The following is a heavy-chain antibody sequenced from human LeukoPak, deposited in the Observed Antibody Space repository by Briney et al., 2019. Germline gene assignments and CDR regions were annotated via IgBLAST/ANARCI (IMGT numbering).Heavy chain of an antibody. CDR3: VAESIAARPV. Sequence: ASVKVSCKASGGTFSSYAISWVRQAPGQGLEWMGGIIPIFGTANYARKFQGRVTITTDESTSTVYMELSSLRSEDTAVYYCVAESIAARPVWGKGTTVTVSS. J-gene: IGHJ6*04. CDR1: GGTFSSYA. CDR2: IIPIFGTA. D-gene: IGHD6-6*01. V-gene: IGHV1-69*05.